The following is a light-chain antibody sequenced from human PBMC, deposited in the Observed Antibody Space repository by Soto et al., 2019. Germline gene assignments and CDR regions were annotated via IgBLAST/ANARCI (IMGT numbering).Light chain of an antibody. CDR3: QQSYSTPPPYT. CDR1: QSISSY. Sequence: DIQMTQSPSSLSASVGDRVTITCRASQSISSYLNWYQQKPGKAPKLLIYAASSLQSGVPSRFSGSGSGTDFTLTISSLQPEDFATYSCQQSYSTPPPYTFGQGTKLEIK. CDR2: AAS. V-gene: IGKV1-39*01. J-gene: IGKJ2*01.